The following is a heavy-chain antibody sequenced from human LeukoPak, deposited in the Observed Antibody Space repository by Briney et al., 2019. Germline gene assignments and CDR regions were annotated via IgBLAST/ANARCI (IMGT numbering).Heavy chain of an antibody. J-gene: IGHJ4*02. CDR1: GGSISSYY. D-gene: IGHD6-6*01. CDR2: IYYSGST. Sequence: SETLSLTCTVSGGSISSYYWGWIRQPPGKGLEWIGYIYYSGSTNYNPSLKSRVTISVDTSKNQFSLKLSSVTAADTAVYYCARCIAARCVDRFDYWGQGTLVTVSS. CDR3: ARCIAARCVDRFDY. V-gene: IGHV4-59*01.